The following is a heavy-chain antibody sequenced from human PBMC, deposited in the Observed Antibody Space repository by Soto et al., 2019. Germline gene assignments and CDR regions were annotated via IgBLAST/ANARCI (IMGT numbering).Heavy chain of an antibody. D-gene: IGHD4-4*01. V-gene: IGHV3-64*01. J-gene: IGHJ4*02. CDR1: GFTFSNYA. CDR2: ISSNGGST. Sequence: EVQLVESGGGLVQPGGSLRLSCAASGFTFSNYAMHWVRQAPGKGLEYVSTISSNGGSTYYASSVKGRFTISRDNSKNTLYLQMGSLRAEGMAVYYCASSRDGYSFDYWGQGTLVTVSS. CDR3: ASSRDGYSFDY.